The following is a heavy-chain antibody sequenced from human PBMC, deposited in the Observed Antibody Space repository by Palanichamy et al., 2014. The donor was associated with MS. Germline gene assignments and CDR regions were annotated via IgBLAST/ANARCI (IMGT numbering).Heavy chain of an antibody. CDR3: AKQDGGNPGAFLDH. CDR1: GFTFSRYA. CDR2: IRNNGGST. J-gene: IGHJ4*02. V-gene: IGHV3-23*01. D-gene: IGHD4-23*01. Sequence: EVQLLESGGGLIQPGGSLRLSCAASGFTFSRYAMSWVRQAPGKGLDWVSSIRNNGGSTYYADSVKGRFTISRDNSNNTLYLEMNSLRPDDTALYYCAKQDGGNPGAFLDHWGQGTLVTVSS.